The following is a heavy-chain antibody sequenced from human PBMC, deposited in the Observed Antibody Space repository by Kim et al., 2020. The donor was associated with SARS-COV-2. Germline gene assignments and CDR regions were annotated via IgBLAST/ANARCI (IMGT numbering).Heavy chain of an antibody. J-gene: IGHJ4*02. Sequence: GGSLRLSCAASGFTVSSNYMSWVRQAPGKGLEWVSVIYSGGSTYYADSVKGRFTISRDNSKNTLYLQMNSLRAEDTAVYYCARTVVTAIPDYFDYWGQGTLVTVSS. CDR1: GFTVSSNY. CDR2: IYSGGST. D-gene: IGHD2-21*02. V-gene: IGHV3-53*01. CDR3: ARTVVTAIPDYFDY.